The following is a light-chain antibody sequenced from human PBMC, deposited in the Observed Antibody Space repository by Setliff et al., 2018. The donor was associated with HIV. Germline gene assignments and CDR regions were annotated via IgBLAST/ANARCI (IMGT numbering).Light chain of an antibody. V-gene: IGLV3-21*04. CDR3: QMWDSSSDHPYV. Sequence: SYELTQPPSVSVAPGKTARSTCGGNNIGSKSVHWYQQKPGQAPVLVIYYDSDRPSGIPERFSGSNSGNTATLTISRVEAGDEADYYCQMWDSSSDHPYVFGTGTKVPVL. CDR1: NIGSKS. J-gene: IGLJ1*01. CDR2: YDS.